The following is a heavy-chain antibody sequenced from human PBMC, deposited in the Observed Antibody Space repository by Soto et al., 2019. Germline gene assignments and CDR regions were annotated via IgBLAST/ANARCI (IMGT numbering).Heavy chain of an antibody. D-gene: IGHD3-3*01. Sequence: KSSETLSLTCTVSGGSISSGDYYWSWIRQPPGKGLEWIGYIYYSGSTYYNPSLKSRVTMSVDTSKNQFSLKLSSVTTADTAVYYCARTSITIFGVALLFDPWGQGTLVTVSS. CDR2: IYYSGST. J-gene: IGHJ5*02. CDR3: ARTSITIFGVALLFDP. V-gene: IGHV4-30-4*01. CDR1: GGSISSGDYY.